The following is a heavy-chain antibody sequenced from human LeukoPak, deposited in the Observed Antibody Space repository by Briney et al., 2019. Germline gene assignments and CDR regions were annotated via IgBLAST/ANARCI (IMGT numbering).Heavy chain of an antibody. D-gene: IGHD2-15*01. J-gene: IGHJ4*02. CDR1: GFSFSSYW. V-gene: IGHV3-74*01. Sequence: GGSLRLSCAASGFSFSSYWMHCVRQAPGKGLVWVSCISTDGSETRYADSVKGRFTIPRDNAKNTLYLQTNSLTAEDTAVYYCATCSGGRCYSKGFDYWGQGTLVTVSS. CDR3: ATCSGGRCYSKGFDY. CDR2: ISTDGSET.